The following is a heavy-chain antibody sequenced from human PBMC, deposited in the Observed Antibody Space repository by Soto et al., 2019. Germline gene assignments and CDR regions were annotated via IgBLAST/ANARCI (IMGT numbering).Heavy chain of an antibody. J-gene: IGHJ5*02. CDR1: GGSISSYY. D-gene: IGHD1-26*01. CDR2: IYTTGST. V-gene: IGHV4-4*07. Sequence: PSETLSLTCTVSGGSISSYYWSWIRQPAGKGLEWIGRIYTTGSTNHNPSLKSRVTMSVDTSKNQFSLKLSSVTAADTAVYYCVRDKTGARNWFDPWGQGTLVTVSS. CDR3: VRDKTGARNWFDP.